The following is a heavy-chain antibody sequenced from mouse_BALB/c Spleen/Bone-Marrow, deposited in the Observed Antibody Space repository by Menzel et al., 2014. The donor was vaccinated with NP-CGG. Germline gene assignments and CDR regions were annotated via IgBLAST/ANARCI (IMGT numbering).Heavy chain of an antibody. D-gene: IGHD2-2*01. CDR2: ISDGGSYT. J-gene: IGHJ3*01. CDR1: GFTFSDYY. V-gene: IGHV5-4*02. Sequence: EVQLQQSGGGLVKPGGSLKLSCAVSGFTFSDYYMYWVRQTPEARLEWVATISDGGSYTYYSDSVKGRFTISRDNAKNNLYLQMNSLRSEDTSMYFCSRAYGYDAWFANWGQGTLVTVSA. CDR3: SRAYGYDAWFAN.